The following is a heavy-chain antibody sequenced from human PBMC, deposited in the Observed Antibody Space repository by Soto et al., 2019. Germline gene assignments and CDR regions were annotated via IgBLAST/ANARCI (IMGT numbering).Heavy chain of an antibody. Sequence: SETLSLTCAVSGYSINSDYYWGWIRQPPGKGLEWIGSVDHSGRTYYSPSLRSRLTIFIDTSKNQFSLRLTSVTAADTAMYFCAKKGYYPSGKINFFDSWGPGTLVTVSS. CDR2: VDHSGRT. D-gene: IGHD3-10*01. V-gene: IGHV4-38-2*01. CDR1: GYSINSDYY. CDR3: AKKGYYPSGKINFFDS. J-gene: IGHJ4*02.